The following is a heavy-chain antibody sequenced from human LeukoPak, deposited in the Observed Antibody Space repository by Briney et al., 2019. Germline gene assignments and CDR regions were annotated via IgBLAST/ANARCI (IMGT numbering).Heavy chain of an antibody. D-gene: IGHD6-13*01. J-gene: IGHJ4*02. Sequence: GGSLRLSCAASGFIFSSYGMHGVRQAPGKGLEWVAVISYDGSNKYYADSVKGRFTISRDNSKNTLYLQMNSLRAEDTAVYYCAKDMYSSSWYYFDYWGQGTLVTVSS. V-gene: IGHV3-30*18. CDR2: ISYDGSNK. CDR3: AKDMYSSSWYYFDY. CDR1: GFIFSSYG.